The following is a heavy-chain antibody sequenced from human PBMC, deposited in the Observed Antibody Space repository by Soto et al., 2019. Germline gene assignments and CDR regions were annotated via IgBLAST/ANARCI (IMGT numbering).Heavy chain of an antibody. Sequence: WWCLGLAFAASGYTVSLSEVSWFCQAPGKGLEWVSTISGSGDSPYYADSVKGRFTISRDNSKNTLSLQMNSLRVEDTAVYYCAKIPDYMDVWGKGTTVTVSS. CDR1: GYTVSLSE. CDR3: AKIPDYMDV. J-gene: IGHJ6*03. CDR2: ISGSGDSP. V-gene: IGHV3-23*01.